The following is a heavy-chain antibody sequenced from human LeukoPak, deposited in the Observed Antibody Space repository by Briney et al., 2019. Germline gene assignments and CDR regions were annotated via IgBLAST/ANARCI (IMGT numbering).Heavy chain of an antibody. J-gene: IGHJ4*02. CDR2: IKQDGGEK. CDR1: GLTFSRYW. V-gene: IGHV3-7*03. Sequence: LPGGSLRLSCAASGLTFSRYWMSWVRQAPGKGLEWVANIKQDGGEKYYVDSVRGRFTISRDNAKNSLYLQMNSLRVEDTAVYYCARDGRPLDYWGQGTLVTVSS. CDR3: ARDGRPLDY.